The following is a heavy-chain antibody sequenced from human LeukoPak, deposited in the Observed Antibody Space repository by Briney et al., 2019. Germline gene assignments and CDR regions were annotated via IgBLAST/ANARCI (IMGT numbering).Heavy chain of an antibody. V-gene: IGHV4-38-2*02. CDR3: AGEMATIIRLDAFDI. J-gene: IGHJ3*02. Sequence: SETLSLTCTVSGYSISSGYYWGWIRQPPGKGLEWIGSIYHSGSTYYNPSLKSRVTISVDTSKNQFSLKLSSVTAADTAVYYCAGEMATIIRLDAFDIWGQWTMVTVSS. D-gene: IGHD5-24*01. CDR1: GYSISSGYY. CDR2: IYHSGST.